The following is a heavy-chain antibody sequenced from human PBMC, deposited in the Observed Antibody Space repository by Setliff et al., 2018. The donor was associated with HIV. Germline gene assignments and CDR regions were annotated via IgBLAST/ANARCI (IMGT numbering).Heavy chain of an antibody. J-gene: IGHJ6*03. V-gene: IGHV7-4-1*02. D-gene: IGHD3-10*01. CDR2: INTNTGNP. Sequence: ASVKVSCKASGYTFTSYAMNWVRQAPGQGLERMGWINTNTGNPTYAQGFTGRFVFSLDTSVSTAYLQISSLKAEDTAVYYCARDESDSLYYMDYYYMDAWGKGTTVTVSS. CDR3: ARDESDSLYYMDYYYMDA. CDR1: GYTFTSYA.